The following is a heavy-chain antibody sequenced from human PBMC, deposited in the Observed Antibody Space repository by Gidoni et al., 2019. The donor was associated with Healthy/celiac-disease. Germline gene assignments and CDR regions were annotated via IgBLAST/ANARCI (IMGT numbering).Heavy chain of an antibody. D-gene: IGHD4-17*01. J-gene: IGHJ4*02. Sequence: QVQLVESGGGVVQPGRSLRLSCAASGFTFSSYGMHWVRQAPGKGLEWVAVISYDGRNKYYADSVKGRFTISRDNSKNTLYLKMNSLRAEDTAVYYCAKGVGHDYGDYWGQGTLVTVSS. CDR2: ISYDGRNK. CDR3: AKGVGHDYGDY. CDR1: GFTFSSYG. V-gene: IGHV3-30*18.